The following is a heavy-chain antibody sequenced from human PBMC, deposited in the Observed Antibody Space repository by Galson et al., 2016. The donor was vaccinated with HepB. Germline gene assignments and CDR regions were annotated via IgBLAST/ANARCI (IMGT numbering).Heavy chain of an antibody. D-gene: IGHD1-7*01. CDR2: VYSVGST. J-gene: IGHJ4*02. CDR3: ARDEISGTTGDY. Sequence: SLRLSCAVSGFTVSNNYMSWVRQAPGKGLEWVSLVYSVGSTYYAGSVKGRFTISRDNSKNTLYLQMNSLRAEDTAVYYCARDEISGTTGDYWGQGTRVTVSS. V-gene: IGHV3-53*01. CDR1: GFTVSNNY.